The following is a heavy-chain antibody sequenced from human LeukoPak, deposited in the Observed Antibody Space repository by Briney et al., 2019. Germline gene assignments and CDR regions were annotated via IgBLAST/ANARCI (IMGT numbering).Heavy chain of an antibody. CDR2: IYYSGST. CDR1: GGSVSTYY. V-gene: IGHV4-59*08. J-gene: IGHJ4*02. Sequence: SETLSLTCTVSGGSVSTYYWNWIRQPPGKGLEWIGYIYYSGSTNYNPSLKSRLTISVDTSNNQFSLKLSSVTAADTAVYYCARHQMGANTFDFWGQGTQVTVSS. D-gene: IGHD1-26*01. CDR3: ARHQMGANTFDF.